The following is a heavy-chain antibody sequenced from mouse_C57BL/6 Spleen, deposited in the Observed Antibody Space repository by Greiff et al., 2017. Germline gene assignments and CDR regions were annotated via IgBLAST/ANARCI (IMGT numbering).Heavy chain of an antibody. V-gene: IGHV14-4*01. Sequence: VQLQQSGAELVRPGASVKLSCTASGFNIKDDYMHWVKQRPEQGLEWIGWIDPENGDTEYASKFQGKATITADTSSNTAYLQLSSLTSEDTAVXYCTTSYSNYYFDYWGQGTTLTVSS. CDR3: TTSYSNYYFDY. J-gene: IGHJ2*01. CDR1: GFNIKDDY. CDR2: IDPENGDT. D-gene: IGHD2-5*01.